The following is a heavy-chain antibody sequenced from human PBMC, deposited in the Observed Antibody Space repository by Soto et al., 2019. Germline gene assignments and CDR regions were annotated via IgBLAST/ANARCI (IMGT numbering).Heavy chain of an antibody. V-gene: IGHV3-53*02. D-gene: IGHD2-15*01. CDR3: ARDTPATRHAMDV. Sequence: EVQLVETGGGLIQPGGSLRLSCAASGFTVSSNYMSWVRQAPGKGLEWVSVIYSGGSTYYADSVRGRFTISTDNSKNTLYRQMKSLRAEDTAVYHCARDTPATRHAMDVWGQGTTLTVAS. CDR2: IYSGGST. J-gene: IGHJ6*02. CDR1: GFTVSSNY.